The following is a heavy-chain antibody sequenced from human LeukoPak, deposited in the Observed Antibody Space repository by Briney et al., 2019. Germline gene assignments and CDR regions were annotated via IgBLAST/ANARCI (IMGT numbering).Heavy chain of an antibody. CDR3: ARFYCSSTSCLEDY. V-gene: IGHV3-9*01. CDR1: GFTFDDYA. Sequence: GRSLRLSCAASGFTFDDYAMHWVRQAPGKGLEWVSGISWNSGSIGYADSAKGRFTISRDNAKNSLYLQMNSLRAEDTAVYYCARFYCSSTSCLEDYWGQGTLVTVSS. CDR2: ISWNSGSI. D-gene: IGHD2-2*01. J-gene: IGHJ4*02.